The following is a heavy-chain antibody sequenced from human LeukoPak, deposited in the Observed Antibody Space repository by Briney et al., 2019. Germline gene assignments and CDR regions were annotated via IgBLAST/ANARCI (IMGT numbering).Heavy chain of an antibody. Sequence: NPSETLSLTCTVSGESISGFYWTWIRQPPGKGLEWIGYIYYSGSTNYNPSLKSRVAISVDTSKNQFSLKLSSVTAADTAVYYCARHVRKRGIAVAGTPGWFDPWGQGTLVTVSS. V-gene: IGHV4-59*08. CDR1: GESISGFY. J-gene: IGHJ5*02. D-gene: IGHD6-19*01. CDR3: ARHVRKRGIAVAGTPGWFDP. CDR2: IYYSGST.